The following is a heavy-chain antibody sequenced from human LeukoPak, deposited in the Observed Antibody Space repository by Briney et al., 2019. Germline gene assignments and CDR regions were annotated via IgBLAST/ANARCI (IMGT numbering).Heavy chain of an antibody. CDR1: GFTFNRNW. Sequence: PGGSLRLSCAASGFTFNRNWMSWLRQAPGKGLEWVANIKEDGSVKNYEDSVKGRFTISRDNAANSVSLLLNSLRAEDTAVYYCARDVGKGYFDYWGQGTLVTVSS. CDR2: IKEDGSVK. J-gene: IGHJ4*02. V-gene: IGHV3-7*04. CDR3: ARDVGKGYFDY.